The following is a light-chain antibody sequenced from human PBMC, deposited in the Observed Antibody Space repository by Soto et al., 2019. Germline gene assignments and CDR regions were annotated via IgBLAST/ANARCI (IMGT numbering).Light chain of an antibody. V-gene: IGKV3-20*01. CDR1: ESVTSTY. CDR2: GAS. J-gene: IGKJ1*01. Sequence: EIVLTQSPGTLSLSPGERATLSCRASESVTSTYLAWYQQKPGQAPRLLIYGASSRATDIPDRFSGSGSGTDFTLIISRLEPEDFAVYYCQQYGSSPETFGQGTKVDIX. CDR3: QQYGSSPET.